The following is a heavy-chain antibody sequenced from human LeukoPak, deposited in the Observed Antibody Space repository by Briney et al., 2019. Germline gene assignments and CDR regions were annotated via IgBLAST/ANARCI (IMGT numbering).Heavy chain of an antibody. CDR3: ARDWTTGTLDY. CDR1: GGSISGYY. CDR2: IYTSGST. V-gene: IGHV4-4*07. Sequence: SETLSLTCTVSGGSISGYYWSWIRQPAGKGLEWIGRIYTSGSTNYTPSLKSRVTMSVDTSKNQFSLKLSSVTAADTAVYYCARDWTTGTLDYWGQGTLVTVSS. D-gene: IGHD4-17*01. J-gene: IGHJ4*02.